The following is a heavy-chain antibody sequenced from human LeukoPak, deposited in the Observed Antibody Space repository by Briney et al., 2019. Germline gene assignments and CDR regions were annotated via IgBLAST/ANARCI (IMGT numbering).Heavy chain of an antibody. CDR1: GGTFSSYT. Sequence: SVKVSCKASGGTFSSYTISWVRQAPGQGLEWMGRIIPILGIANYAQKFQGGVTITADKSTSTAYMELSSLRSEDTAVYYCARAPGISQAADYWGQGTLVTVSS. V-gene: IGHV1-69*02. CDR3: ARAPGISQAADY. J-gene: IGHJ4*02. D-gene: IGHD2-15*01. CDR2: IIPILGIA.